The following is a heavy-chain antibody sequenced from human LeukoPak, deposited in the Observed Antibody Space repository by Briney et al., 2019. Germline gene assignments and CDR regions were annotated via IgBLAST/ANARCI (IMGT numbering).Heavy chain of an antibody. J-gene: IGHJ4*02. CDR2: ISYDGSNK. V-gene: IGHV3-30*18. CDR1: GFTFSSYG. Sequence: GGSLRLSCAAPGFTFSSYGMHWVRQAPGKGLEWVAVISYDGSNKYYADSVKGRFTISRDNSKNTLYLQMNSLRAEDTAVYYCAKDSLDYWGQGTLVTVSS. CDR3: AKDSLDY.